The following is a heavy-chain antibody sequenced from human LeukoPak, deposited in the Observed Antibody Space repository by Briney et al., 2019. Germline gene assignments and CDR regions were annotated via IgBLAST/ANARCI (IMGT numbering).Heavy chain of an antibody. Sequence: PGRSLRLSCAASGPTLSSYCMSSLPQAPASGLEQVANIQQDGREKYYVDSVKGRLTISKDNANNSLYLQMNSLRVEDTAVYYCARVVFPSRVSDYWGQGTLVTVSS. CDR2: IQQDGREK. D-gene: IGHD2-21*01. V-gene: IGHV3-7*01. J-gene: IGHJ4*02. CDR3: ARVVFPSRVSDY. CDR1: GPTLSSYC.